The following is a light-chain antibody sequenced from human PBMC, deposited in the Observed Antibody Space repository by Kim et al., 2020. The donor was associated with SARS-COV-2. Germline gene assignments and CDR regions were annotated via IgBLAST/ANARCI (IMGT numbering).Light chain of an antibody. J-gene: IGLJ3*02. CDR3: SSYSSSRTWV. CDR1: SSDVGGYNY. CDR2: DVS. Sequence: QSALTQPASVSGSPGQSITISCTGTSSDVGGYNYVSWYQQHPGKAPKFLIYDVSKRPSGVSTRFSASKSGNTASLTISGLQAEDEADYYCSSYSSSRTWVFGGGTQLTVL. V-gene: IGLV2-14*01.